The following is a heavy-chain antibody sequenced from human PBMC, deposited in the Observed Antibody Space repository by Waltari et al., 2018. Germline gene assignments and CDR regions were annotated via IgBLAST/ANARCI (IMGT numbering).Heavy chain of an antibody. CDR3: ASLPWGYGSGS. CDR2: INHSGST. D-gene: IGHD3-10*01. V-gene: IGHV4-34*01. J-gene: IGHJ4*02. Sequence: QVQLQQWGAGLLKPSETLSLTCAVYGGSFSGYYWSWIRQPPGKGLEWIGEINHSGSTNYNPSLKSRVTISVDTSKNQFSLKLSSVTAADTAVYYCASLPWGYGSGSWAQGTLVTVSS. CDR1: GGSFSGYY.